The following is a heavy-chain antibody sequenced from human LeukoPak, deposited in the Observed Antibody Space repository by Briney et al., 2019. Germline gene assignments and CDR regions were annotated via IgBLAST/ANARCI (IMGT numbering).Heavy chain of an antibody. Sequence: GGSLRLSCAASGFTFSSYSMNWVRQAPGKGLEWVSSISSSSSYIYYADSVKGRFTISRDNAKNSLYLQMNSLRAEDTAVYYCARGGVGATTFFDYWGQGTLVTVSS. CDR1: GFTFSSYS. CDR3: ARGGVGATTFFDY. CDR2: ISSSSSYI. D-gene: IGHD1-26*01. V-gene: IGHV3-21*01. J-gene: IGHJ4*02.